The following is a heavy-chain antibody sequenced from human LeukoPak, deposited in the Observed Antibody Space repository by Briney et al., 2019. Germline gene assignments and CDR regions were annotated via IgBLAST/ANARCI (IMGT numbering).Heavy chain of an antibody. D-gene: IGHD3-3*01. J-gene: IGHJ4*02. CDR1: GGSISSGSYY. V-gene: IGHV4-61*02. Sequence: SQTLTLTCTVSGGSISSGSYYWSWIRRPAGKGLEWIGRIYTSGSTNYNPSLKSRVAISVDPLKNQFSLKLSSVTAPDTAVYHRGRVRYDFWSGYYPFAYWVQGTLVGVCS. CDR2: IYTSGST. CDR3: GRVRYDFWSGYYPFAY.